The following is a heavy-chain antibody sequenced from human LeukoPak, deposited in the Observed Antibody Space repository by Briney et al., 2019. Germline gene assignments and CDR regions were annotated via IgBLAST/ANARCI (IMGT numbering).Heavy chain of an antibody. CDR2: INHSRST. D-gene: IGHD3-22*01. CDR1: GGSFSGYY. CDR3: ARSRVSSGYYYYYYGMDV. J-gene: IGHJ6*02. V-gene: IGHV4-34*01. Sequence: SETLSLTCAVYGGSFSGYYGSWIRQPPGKGLEWIGEINHSRSTNYNPSLKSRVTISVDTSKNQFSLKLSSVTAAYTAVYYCARSRVSSGYYYYYYGMDVWGQGTTVTVSS.